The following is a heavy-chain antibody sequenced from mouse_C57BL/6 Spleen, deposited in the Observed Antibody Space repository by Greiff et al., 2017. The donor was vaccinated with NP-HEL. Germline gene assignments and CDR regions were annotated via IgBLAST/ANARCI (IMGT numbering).Heavy chain of an antibody. D-gene: IGHD3-2*02. CDR1: GYTFTSYW. CDR3: ARQLRLRNWYFDV. J-gene: IGHJ1*03. Sequence: QVQLQQSGAELVRPGSSVKLSCKASGYTFTSYWMDWVKQRPGQGLEWIGNIYPSDSETHYNQKFKDKATLTVDKSSSTAYMQLSSLTSEDSAVYYCARQLRLRNWYFDVWGTWTTVTVSS. V-gene: IGHV1-61*01. CDR2: IYPSDSET.